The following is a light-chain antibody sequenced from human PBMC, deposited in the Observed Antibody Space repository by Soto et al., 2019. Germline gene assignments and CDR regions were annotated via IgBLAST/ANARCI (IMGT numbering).Light chain of an antibody. J-gene: IGKJ4*01. CDR1: ESVRSF. CDR3: QQRRSWPLT. CDR2: DAS. Sequence: IVLTQSPATLSLSPGERATLSCRASESVRSFLGGYQQNRGQAPRLLIYDASNRATGIPVRFSGSGSGTDFTLTISSLDPEDFAVYYCQQRRSWPLTFGGGTKVEIK. V-gene: IGKV3-11*01.